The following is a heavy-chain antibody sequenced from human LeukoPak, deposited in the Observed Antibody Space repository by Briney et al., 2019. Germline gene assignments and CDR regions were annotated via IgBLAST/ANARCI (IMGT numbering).Heavy chain of an antibody. Sequence: ASVKVSCKASGYTFTSYGISWVRQAPGQGLEWMGWISAYNGNTNYAQKLQGRVTMTTDTSTSTAYMELRSLRSDDTAVYYCARERRVPRFKYYYYYGMDVWGQGTTVTVSS. V-gene: IGHV1-18*01. CDR3: ARERRVPRFKYYYYYGMDV. CDR1: GYTFTSYG. CDR2: ISAYNGNT. D-gene: IGHD3-3*01. J-gene: IGHJ6*02.